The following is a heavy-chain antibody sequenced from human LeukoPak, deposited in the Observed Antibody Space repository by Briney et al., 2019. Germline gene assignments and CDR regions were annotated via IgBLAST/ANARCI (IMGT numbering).Heavy chain of an antibody. V-gene: IGHV3-9*01. D-gene: IGHD5-24*01. CDR2: ISWNSGSI. CDR1: GFTFDDYA. Sequence: GGSLRLSCAASGFTFDDYAMHWVRQAPGKGLEWVSGISWNSGSIGYADSVKGRFTISRDNAKNSLYLQMNSLRAEDTAVYYCARERDQDGYNPDAFDIWGQGTMVTVSS. CDR3: ARERDQDGYNPDAFDI. J-gene: IGHJ3*02.